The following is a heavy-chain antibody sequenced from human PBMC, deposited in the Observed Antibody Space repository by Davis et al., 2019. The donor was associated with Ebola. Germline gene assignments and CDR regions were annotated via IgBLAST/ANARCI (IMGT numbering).Heavy chain of an antibody. CDR3: ARRLHYYYGMDV. V-gene: IGHV4-39*01. CDR2: IYYSGST. J-gene: IGHJ6*02. D-gene: IGHD3-16*01. Sequence: GSLRLSCTVSGGSISSSSYYWGWIRQPPGKGLEWIGSIYYSGSTYYNPSLKSRVTISVDTSKSQFSLKLSSVTAADTAVYYCARRLHYYYGMDVWGQGTTVTVSS. CDR1: GGSISSSSYY.